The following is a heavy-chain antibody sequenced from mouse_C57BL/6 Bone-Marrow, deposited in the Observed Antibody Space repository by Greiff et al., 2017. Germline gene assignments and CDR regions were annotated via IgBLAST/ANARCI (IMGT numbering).Heavy chain of an antibody. CDR3: AKGMVTYWYFDV. CDR2: INPNNGGT. D-gene: IGHD2-2*01. Sequence: VQLQQSGPELVKPGASVKIPCKASGYTFTDYNMDWVKQSHGKSLEWIGDINPNNGGTIYNQKFKGKATLTVDKSSSTAYIELRSLTSEDTAVYYCAKGMVTYWYFDVWGTGTTVTVSS. CDR1: GYTFTDYN. V-gene: IGHV1-18*01. J-gene: IGHJ1*03.